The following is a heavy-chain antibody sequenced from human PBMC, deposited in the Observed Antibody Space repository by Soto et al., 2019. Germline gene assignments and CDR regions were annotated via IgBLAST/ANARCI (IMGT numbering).Heavy chain of an antibody. V-gene: IGHV1-58*01. CDR3: AAETSGYYYFDY. CDR2: IVVGSGNT. CDR1: GFTFTSSA. Sequence: SVKVSCKASGFTFTSSAVQWVRQARGQRLEWIRWIVVGSGNTNYAQKFQERVTITRDMSTSTAYMELSSLRSEDTAVYYCAAETSGYYYFDYWGQGTLVTVSS. D-gene: IGHD3-22*01. J-gene: IGHJ4*02.